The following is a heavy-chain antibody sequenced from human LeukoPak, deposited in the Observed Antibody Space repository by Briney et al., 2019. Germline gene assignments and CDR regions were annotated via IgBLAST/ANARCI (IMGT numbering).Heavy chain of an antibody. CDR2: FDPEDGET. J-gene: IGHJ4*02. Sequence: ASVKVSCKVSGYTLTELAMHWVRQAPGKGLEWMGGFDPEDGETIYAQKFQGRVTMTEDTSTDTAYMELSSLRSEDTAEYYCATGTVAGSSFDYWGQGTLVTVSS. V-gene: IGHV1-24*01. CDR1: GYTLTELA. CDR3: ATGTVAGSSFDY. D-gene: IGHD6-19*01.